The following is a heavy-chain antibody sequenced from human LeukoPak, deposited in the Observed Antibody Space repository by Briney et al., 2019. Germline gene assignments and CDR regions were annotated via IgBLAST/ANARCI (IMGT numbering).Heavy chain of an antibody. CDR3: VWEYIRSFNS. CDR1: GFTFTTYG. CDR2: IMSDGRST. Sequence: GGSLRLSCAASGFTFTTYGMHWVRQAPGKGLVWVSRIMSDGRSTYADSVKGRFTISRDTVKNTLYLQMSNLKTEDTAVYYVVWEYIRSFNSWGQGTLVTVSS. J-gene: IGHJ4*02. D-gene: IGHD3-16*01. V-gene: IGHV3-74*01.